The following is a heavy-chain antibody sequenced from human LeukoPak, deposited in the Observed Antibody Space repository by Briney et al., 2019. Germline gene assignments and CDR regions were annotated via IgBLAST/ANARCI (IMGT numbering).Heavy chain of an antibody. CDR2: ISRSSTTI. Sequence: GGSLRLSCAASGFTFSGYSMYWVRQAPGKGLEWLSYISRSSTTIYYADSVKGRFTISRDNAKNSLYLQMNSLRAEDTAVYYCAREGPCGGSCYVYWGQGALVTVSS. D-gene: IGHD2-2*01. V-gene: IGHV3-48*01. J-gene: IGHJ4*02. CDR1: GFTFSGYS. CDR3: AREGPCGGSCYVY.